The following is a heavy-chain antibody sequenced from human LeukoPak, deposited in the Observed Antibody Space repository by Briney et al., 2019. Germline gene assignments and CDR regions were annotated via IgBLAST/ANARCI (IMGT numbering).Heavy chain of an antibody. Sequence: KPGGSLRLSCTAPGLTFSTAWMSWVRQAPGKGPEWVGRIKSKRDGGTTDYGAPVKGRFTMSRVDSRNTLYLQTNSLKIEDTATYYCTTDRNWFDPWGQGTLVTVSS. CDR2: IKSKRDGGTT. CDR3: TTDRNWFDP. J-gene: IGHJ5*02. V-gene: IGHV3-15*01. CDR1: GLTFSTAW.